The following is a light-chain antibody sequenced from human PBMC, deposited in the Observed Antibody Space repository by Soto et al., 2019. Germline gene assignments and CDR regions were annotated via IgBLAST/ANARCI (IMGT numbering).Light chain of an antibody. CDR3: GSFTSSSTVV. Sequence: QSALTQPASVSGSPGQSITISCTGTSSDVGGYNYVTWYRQPPGKAPKILIFDVSNRPSGVSNRFSGSKSGNTASLTISGLQAEDEADYYCGSFTSSSTVVFGGGTKLTVL. J-gene: IGLJ2*01. CDR1: SSDVGGYNY. CDR2: DVS. V-gene: IGLV2-14*01.